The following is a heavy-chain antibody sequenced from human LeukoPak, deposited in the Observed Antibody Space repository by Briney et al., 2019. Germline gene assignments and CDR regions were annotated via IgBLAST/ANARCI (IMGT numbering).Heavy chain of an antibody. CDR3: ARGLRFAAAARGWYFDL. CDR2: INHSGST. J-gene: IGHJ2*01. Sequence: KPSETLSLTCAVYGGSFSGYYWSWIRQPPGKGLEWIGEINHSGSTNYNPSLKSRVTISVDTARNQFSQQLSSVTAADTAVYYCARGLRFAAAARGWYFDLWGRGPLVTVSS. V-gene: IGHV4-34*01. CDR1: GGSFSGYY. D-gene: IGHD6-13*01.